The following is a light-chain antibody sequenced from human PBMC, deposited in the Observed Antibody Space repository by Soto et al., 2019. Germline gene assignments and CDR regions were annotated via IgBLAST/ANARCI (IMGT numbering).Light chain of an antibody. CDR2: DAS. CDR3: QQYNSYSQT. Sequence: GDRVTITCRASQSISSWLAWYQQKPGKAPKLLIYDASSLESGVPSWFSGSGSGTEFTLTISSLQPDDFATYYCQQYNSYSQTFGQGTKV. CDR1: QSISSW. J-gene: IGKJ1*01. V-gene: IGKV1-5*01.